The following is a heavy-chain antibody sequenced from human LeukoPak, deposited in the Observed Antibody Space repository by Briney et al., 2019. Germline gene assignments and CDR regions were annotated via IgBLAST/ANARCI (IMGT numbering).Heavy chain of an antibody. CDR3: ARDWDYYGSGATGY. CDR2: ISAYNGNT. D-gene: IGHD3-10*01. CDR1: GGTFSSYT. Sequence: ASVKVSCKASGGTFSSYTISWVRQAPGQGLEWMGWISAYNGNTNYAQKLQGRVTMTTDTSTSTAYMELRSLRSDDTAVYYCARDWDYYGSGATGYWGQGTLVTVSS. J-gene: IGHJ4*02. V-gene: IGHV1-18*01.